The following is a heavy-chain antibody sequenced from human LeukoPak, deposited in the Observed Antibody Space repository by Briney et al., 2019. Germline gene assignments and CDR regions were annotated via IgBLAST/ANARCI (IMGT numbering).Heavy chain of an antibody. D-gene: IGHD3-9*01. CDR1: GGSISSSSYY. CDR3: ARGTNYDILTGYYGAPLFDY. Sequence: PSETLSLTCTVSGGSISSSSYYWSWIRQPPGKGLEWIGYIYYSGSTNYNPSLKSRVTISVDTSKNQFSLKLSSVTAADTAVYYCARGTNYDILTGYYGAPLFDYWGQGTLVTVSS. V-gene: IGHV4-61*01. J-gene: IGHJ4*02. CDR2: IYYSGST.